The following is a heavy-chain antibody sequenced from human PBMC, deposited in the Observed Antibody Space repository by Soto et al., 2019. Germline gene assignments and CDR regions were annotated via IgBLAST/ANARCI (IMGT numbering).Heavy chain of an antibody. J-gene: IGHJ4*02. CDR1: GFTFDDYA. Sequence: DVQLVESGGGLVQPGRSLRLSCAASGFTFDDYAMHWVRQAPGKGLEWVSGISWNSGSIGYADSVKGRFTISRDNAKNSLYLQMNSLRAEDTALYYCAKDRRGYGSGSYYDYWGQGTLVTVSS. D-gene: IGHD3-10*01. CDR3: AKDRRGYGSGSYYDY. V-gene: IGHV3-9*01. CDR2: ISWNSGSI.